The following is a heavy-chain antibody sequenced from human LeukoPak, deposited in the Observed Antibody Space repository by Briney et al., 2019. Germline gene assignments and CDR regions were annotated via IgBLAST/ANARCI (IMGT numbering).Heavy chain of an antibody. CDR1: GGSINSRDYS. CDR3: ARSPRDNYFDS. Sequence: SETLSLTCAVSGGSINSRDYSWNWIRQPPGKGLEWIGSVYHGGTTYYNPSLKSRVSISEDRSNNQFFLKLSSVTAADTAMYFCARSPRDNYFDSWGEGTLVTVSS. V-gene: IGHV4-30-2*01. J-gene: IGHJ4*02. CDR2: VYHGGTT.